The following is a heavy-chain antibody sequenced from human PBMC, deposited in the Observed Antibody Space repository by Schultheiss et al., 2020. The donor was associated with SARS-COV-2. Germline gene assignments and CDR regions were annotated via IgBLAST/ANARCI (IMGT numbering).Heavy chain of an antibody. CDR2: IHYSGST. V-gene: IGHV4-31*03. CDR3: ARAVSSGYYYFDY. Sequence: SETLSLTCTVSGGSISSGGYYWGWIRQHPGKGLEWIGYIHYSGSTHYNPSLKSRVTISLDTSKNQFSLKLSSVTAADTAVYYCARAVSSGYYYFDYWGQGTLVTVSS. D-gene: IGHD6-19*01. CDR1: GGSISSGGYY. J-gene: IGHJ4*02.